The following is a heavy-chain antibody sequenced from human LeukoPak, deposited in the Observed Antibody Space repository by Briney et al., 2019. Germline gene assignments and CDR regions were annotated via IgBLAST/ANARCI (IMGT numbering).Heavy chain of an antibody. Sequence: PGGSLRLSCVASGFIFSSYGMNWVRQAPGKGLEWVSYISSTSSFIYYADSVKGRFTISRDNAKKALYLQMSGLRAEDTAVYYCASTTVTSDYWGQGTLVTVSS. CDR1: GFIFSSYG. CDR2: ISSTSSFI. D-gene: IGHD4-17*01. J-gene: IGHJ4*02. V-gene: IGHV3-21*05. CDR3: ASTTVTSDY.